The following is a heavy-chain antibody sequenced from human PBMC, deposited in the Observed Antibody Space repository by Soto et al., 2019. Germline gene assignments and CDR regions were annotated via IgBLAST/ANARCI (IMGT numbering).Heavy chain of an antibody. Sequence: QVQLQESGPGLVKPSQTLSLTCTVSGGSISSGDYYWSWIRQPPGKGLEWIGYIYYSGSTYSNPTLKSRVTISVDTSKNQFSLKLSSVTAADTAVYYCARGGLPTIFPLYWGQGTLVTVSS. J-gene: IGHJ4*02. CDR3: ARGGLPTIFPLY. CDR1: GGSISSGDYY. D-gene: IGHD3-3*01. CDR2: IYYSGST. V-gene: IGHV4-30-4*01.